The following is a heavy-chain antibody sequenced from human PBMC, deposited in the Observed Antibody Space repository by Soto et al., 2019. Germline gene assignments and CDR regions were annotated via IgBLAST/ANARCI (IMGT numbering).Heavy chain of an antibody. CDR1: GGSISSGGYS. V-gene: IGHV4-30-2*01. D-gene: IGHD4-17*01. CDR3: AYGPIGDYTDGFDY. Sequence: QLQLQESGSGLVKPSQTLSLTCAVSGGSISSGGYSWSWIRQPPGKGLEWIGYIYHSGSTYYNPSRKSRVTISVDRSKSQFSLKLSSVTAADTAVYYCAYGPIGDYTDGFDYWGQGTLVTVSS. J-gene: IGHJ4*02. CDR2: IYHSGST.